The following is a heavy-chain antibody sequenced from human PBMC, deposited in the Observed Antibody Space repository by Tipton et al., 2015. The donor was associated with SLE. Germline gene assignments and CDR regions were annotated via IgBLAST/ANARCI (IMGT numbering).Heavy chain of an antibody. CDR3: ARINVPTAMDFYYYYMDV. CDR2: FYHSGST. Sequence: LRLSCAASGFTFSSYSMNWVRQAPGKGLEWIGSFYHSGSTYYNPSLKSRVTISVDTSKNQFSLKLSSVTAADTAQYYCARINVPTAMDFYYYYMDVWGNGTTVTVSS. D-gene: IGHD2-2*01. CDR1: GFTFSSYS. V-gene: IGHV4-38-2*01. J-gene: IGHJ6*03.